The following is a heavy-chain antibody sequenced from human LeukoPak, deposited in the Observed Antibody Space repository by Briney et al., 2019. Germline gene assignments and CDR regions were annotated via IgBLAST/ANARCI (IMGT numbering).Heavy chain of an antibody. D-gene: IGHD5-24*01. CDR3: ARGRDGYFDY. Sequence: PSETLSLTCAVYGGSFSGYYWSWIRQPPGKGLEWIGEINHSGSTNYNPSLKSRVTISVDTSKNQFSLKLSSVTAADTAVYYCARGRDGYFDYWGQGTLVTVSS. V-gene: IGHV4-34*01. CDR2: INHSGST. CDR1: GGSFSGYY. J-gene: IGHJ4*02.